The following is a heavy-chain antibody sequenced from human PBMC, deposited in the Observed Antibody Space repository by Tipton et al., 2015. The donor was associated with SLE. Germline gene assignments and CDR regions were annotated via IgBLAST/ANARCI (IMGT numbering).Heavy chain of an antibody. CDR3: ARGGGDSVAAFDI. D-gene: IGHD2-21*01. CDR2: IHFSGST. V-gene: IGHV4-59*11. J-gene: IGHJ3*02. Sequence: TLSLTCTVSGASISSHYWTWIRQSPGKGLEWIGYIHFSGSTNYNLSLKTRVTISVDTSKRHSSLKLTSVTAADTAVYYCARGGGDSVAAFDIWGQGTLVTVSS. CDR1: GASISSHY.